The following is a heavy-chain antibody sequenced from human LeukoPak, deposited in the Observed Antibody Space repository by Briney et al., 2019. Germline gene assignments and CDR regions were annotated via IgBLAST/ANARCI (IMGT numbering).Heavy chain of an antibody. CDR2: ISSSSSYI. CDR3: ARMVQLERYFDY. V-gene: IGHV3-21*01. CDR1: GFPFSSYS. J-gene: IGHJ4*02. D-gene: IGHD1-1*01. Sequence: GSLRLSCAAYGFPFSSYSMNWVRQAPGKGLEWVSSISSSSSYIYYADSVKGRFTISRDNAKNSLYLQMNSLRAEDTAVYYCARMVQLERYFDYWGQGTLVTVSS.